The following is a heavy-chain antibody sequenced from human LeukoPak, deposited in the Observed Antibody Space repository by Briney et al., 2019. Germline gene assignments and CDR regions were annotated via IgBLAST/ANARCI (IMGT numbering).Heavy chain of an antibody. J-gene: IGHJ4*02. D-gene: IGHD3-22*01. CDR3: ARDLRSYYYDSSGYSYYFDY. Sequence: SETLSLTCTVSGGSISSYYWSWIRQPAGKGLEWIGRIYTSGSTNHNPSLKSRVPMSVDTSKNQFSLKLSSVAAADPAVYYCARDLRSYYYDSSGYSYYFDYWGQGTLVTVSS. CDR1: GGSISSYY. V-gene: IGHV4-4*07. CDR2: IYTSGST.